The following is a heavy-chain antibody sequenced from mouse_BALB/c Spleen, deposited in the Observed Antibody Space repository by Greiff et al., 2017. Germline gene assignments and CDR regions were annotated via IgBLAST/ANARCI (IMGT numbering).Heavy chain of an antibody. Sequence: VQLKQSGPELMKPGASVKISCKASGYSFTSYYMHWVKQSHGKSLEWIGYIDPFNGGTSYNQKFKGKATLTVDKSSSTAYMHLSSLTSEDSAVYYCARSYYSREGDYWGQGTTLTVSS. CDR2: IDPFNGGT. D-gene: IGHD2-12*01. CDR3: ARSYYSREGDY. J-gene: IGHJ2*01. CDR1: GYSFTSYY. V-gene: IGHV1S135*01.